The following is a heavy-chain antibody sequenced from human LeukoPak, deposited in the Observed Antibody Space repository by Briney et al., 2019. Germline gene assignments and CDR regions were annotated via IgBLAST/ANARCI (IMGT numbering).Heavy chain of an antibody. J-gene: IGHJ4*02. Sequence: PGGSLRLSCSASGFTFSSYAMHWVRQAPGKGLEYVSAISSNGGSTYHADSVKGRFTISRDNSKNTLYLQMSSLRAEDTAVYYCVKDRYYYDSSGYFDYWGQGTLVTVSS. D-gene: IGHD3-22*01. CDR2: ISSNGGST. CDR1: GFTFSSYA. V-gene: IGHV3-64D*09. CDR3: VKDRYYYDSSGYFDY.